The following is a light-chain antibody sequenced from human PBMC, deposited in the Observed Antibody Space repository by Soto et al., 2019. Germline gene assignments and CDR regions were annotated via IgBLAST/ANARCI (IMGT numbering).Light chain of an antibody. J-gene: IGLJ1*01. CDR1: SSNIGSNY. CDR2: RNN. CDR3: AAWDDSLSAFYV. V-gene: IGLV1-47*01. Sequence: QSVLTQPPSASGTPGQRVTISCSGSSSNIGSNYVYWYQQLPGTAPKLLIYRNNQRPSGVPDRFSGSKSGTSASLAISGLRSEDEADYYCAAWDDSLSAFYVFGDGTKVTVL.